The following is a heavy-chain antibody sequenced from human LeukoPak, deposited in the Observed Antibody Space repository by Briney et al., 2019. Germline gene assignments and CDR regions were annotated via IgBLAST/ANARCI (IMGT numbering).Heavy chain of an antibody. CDR2: IYYSGTT. D-gene: IGHD4-17*01. J-gene: IGHJ6*02. Sequence: SYTLSLTSTFSGGSISYYYWRWIRPSRGGGLGGTGNIYYSGTTNYNPSLKSRVTISVDTSKNQFSLQLRSVTAADTAVYYCAREDPQTTVPEGMDAWGQGTTVTDCS. CDR1: GGSISYYY. V-gene: IGHV4-59*01. CDR3: AREDPQTTVPEGMDA.